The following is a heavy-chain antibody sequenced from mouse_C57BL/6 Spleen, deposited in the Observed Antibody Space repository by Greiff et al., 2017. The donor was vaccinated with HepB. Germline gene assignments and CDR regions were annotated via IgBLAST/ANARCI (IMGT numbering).Heavy chain of an antibody. CDR3: ARPGPYGSSYFDY. Sequence: VQLQQSGPELVKPGASVKISCKASGYSFTGYYMNWVKQSPEKSLEWIGEINPSTGGTTYNQKFKAKATLTVDKSSSTAYMQLKSLTSEDSAVYYCARPGPYGSSYFDYWGQGTTLTVSS. D-gene: IGHD1-1*01. V-gene: IGHV1-42*01. J-gene: IGHJ2*01. CDR2: INPSTGGT. CDR1: GYSFTGYY.